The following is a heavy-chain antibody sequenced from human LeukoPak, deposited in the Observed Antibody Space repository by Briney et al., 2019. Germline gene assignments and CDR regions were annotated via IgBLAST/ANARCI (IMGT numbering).Heavy chain of an antibody. V-gene: IGHV3-53*01. CDR3: ARVEDYYDSRGPFDI. CDR1: GFTVSSNY. J-gene: IGHJ3*02. CDR2: IYSGGST. Sequence: PGGSLRLSCAASGFTVSSNYMSWVRQAPGKGLEWVSVIYSGGSTYYADSVKGRFTISRDNAKNSLYLQMNSLRAEDTAVYYCARVEDYYDSRGPFDIWGQGTMVTVSS. D-gene: IGHD3-22*01.